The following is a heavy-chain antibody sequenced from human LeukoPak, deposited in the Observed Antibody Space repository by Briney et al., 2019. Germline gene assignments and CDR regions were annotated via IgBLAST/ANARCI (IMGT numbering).Heavy chain of an antibody. CDR2: IYYSGST. D-gene: IGHD3-3*01. V-gene: IGHV4-31*03. CDR1: GGSISSGGYY. J-gene: IGHJ6*03. CDR3: ARVGIRITIFGPQGNYYMDV. Sequence: SQTLSLTCTVSGGSISSGGYYWSWIRQHPGKGLEWIGYIYYSGSTYYNPSLKSRVTISVDTSKNQFSLKLSSVTAADTAVYYCARVGIRITIFGPQGNYYMDVWGKGTTVTVSS.